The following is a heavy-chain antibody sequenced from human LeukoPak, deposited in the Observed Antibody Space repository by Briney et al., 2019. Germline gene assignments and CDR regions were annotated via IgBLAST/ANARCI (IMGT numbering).Heavy chain of an antibody. D-gene: IGHD2-15*01. CDR3: ARVCSGGSCYSNAIDY. CDR1: VYTFTVYY. J-gene: IGHJ4*02. V-gene: IGHV1-2*02. Sequence: VASVKVSCKASVYTFTVYYMYWVRHGPRPGLGWMWWINPNRGGTNNAQKSQGRVTMTRDKSISTAYMELSRLRSDDTAVYYRARVCSGGSCYSNAIDYWGQGTLVTVSS. CDR2: INPNRGGT.